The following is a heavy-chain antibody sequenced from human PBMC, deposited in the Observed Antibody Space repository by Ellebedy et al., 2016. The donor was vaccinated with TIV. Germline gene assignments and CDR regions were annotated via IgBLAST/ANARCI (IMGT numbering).Heavy chain of an antibody. CDR3: ARHGYSYGYSYYYYGMDV. V-gene: IGHV4-34*01. CDR1: GGSFSGYY. CDR2: INHSGST. D-gene: IGHD5-18*01. Sequence: SETLSLTCAVYGGSFSGYYWGWIRQPPGKGLEWIGEINHSGSTNYNPSLKSRVTISVDTSKNQFSLKLSSVTAADTAVYYCARHGYSYGYSYYYYGMDVWGQGTTVTVSS. J-gene: IGHJ6*02.